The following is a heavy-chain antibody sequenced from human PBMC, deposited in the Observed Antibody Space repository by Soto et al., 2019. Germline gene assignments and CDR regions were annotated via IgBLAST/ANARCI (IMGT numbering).Heavy chain of an antibody. D-gene: IGHD6-6*01. CDR2: FDPEDGET. J-gene: IGHJ5*02. V-gene: IGHV1-24*01. CDR3: ARGAAARRSTSNWFDP. CDR1: GYTLTELS. Sequence: ASVKVSCKVSGYTLTELSMHWVRQAPGKGLEWMGGFDPEDGETIYAQKFQGRVTMTEDTSTDTAYMELSSLRSEDTAVYYCARGAAARRSTSNWFDPWGQGTLVTVSS.